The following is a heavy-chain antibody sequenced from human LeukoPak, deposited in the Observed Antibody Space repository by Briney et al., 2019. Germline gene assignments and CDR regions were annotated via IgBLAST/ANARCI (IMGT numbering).Heavy chain of an antibody. CDR1: GGSISSYY. J-gene: IGHJ4*02. D-gene: IGHD3-22*01. V-gene: IGHV4-4*07. CDR2: IYTSGST. Sequence: KPSETLSLTCTVSGGSISSYYWSWIRQPAGKGLEWIGRIYTSGSTNYNPSLKSRVTISVDTSKNQFSLKLSSVTAADTAVYYCARVKVAGYYDSSGYLGYWGQGTLVTVSS. CDR3: ARVKVAGYYDSSGYLGY.